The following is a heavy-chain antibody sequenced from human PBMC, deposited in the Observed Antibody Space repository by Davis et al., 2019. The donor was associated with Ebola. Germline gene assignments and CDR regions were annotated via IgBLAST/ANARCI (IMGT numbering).Heavy chain of an antibody. D-gene: IGHD4-17*01. V-gene: IGHV4-34*01. J-gene: IGHJ5*02. CDR2: INHSGST. Sequence: SETLSLTCAVYGGSFSGYYWSWIRQPPGKGLEWIGEINHSGSTNYNPSLKSRVTISVDTSKNQFSLKLSSVTAADTAVYYCARQEGDYVSGWFDPWGQGTLVTVSS. CDR1: GGSFSGYY. CDR3: ARQEGDYVSGWFDP.